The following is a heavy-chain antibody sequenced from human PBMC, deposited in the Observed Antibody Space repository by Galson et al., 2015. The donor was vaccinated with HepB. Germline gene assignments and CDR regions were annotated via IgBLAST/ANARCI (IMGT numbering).Heavy chain of an antibody. CDR3: TRAGGSSWYLYYLDY. CDR1: GFNFSSYS. Sequence: SLRLSCAASGFNFSSYSMNWVRQAPGKGLEWVSSISRSSSYIYYADSVKGRFTISRDNAKNSLYLQMNSLRAEDTAVYYCTRAGGSSWYLYYLDYWGQGTLSTVSS. V-gene: IGHV3-21*01. CDR2: ISRSSSYI. J-gene: IGHJ4*02. D-gene: IGHD6-13*01.